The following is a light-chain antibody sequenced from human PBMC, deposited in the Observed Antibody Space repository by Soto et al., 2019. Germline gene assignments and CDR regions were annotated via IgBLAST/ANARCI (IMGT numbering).Light chain of an antibody. CDR3: LQDYIYPYT. V-gene: IGKV1-6*01. J-gene: IGKJ2*01. CDR1: QDIRND. CDR2: GTS. Sequence: AIQMTQSPSSLSVSVGDRITITCRASQDIRNDLGWYQQKPGKAPKLLIYGTSNLQSGVPSRFSGSGSGTDFTLTISSLQLEDFATYYCLQDYIYPYTFGQGTKLEIK.